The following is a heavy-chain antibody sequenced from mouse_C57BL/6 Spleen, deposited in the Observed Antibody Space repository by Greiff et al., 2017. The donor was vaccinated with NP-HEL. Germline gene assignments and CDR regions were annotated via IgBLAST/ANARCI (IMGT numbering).Heavy chain of an antibody. Sequence: QVTLKECGPGILQSSQTLSLTCSFSGFSLSTSGMGVSWIRQPSGKGLEWLAHIYWDDDKRYNPSLKSRLTISKDTSRNQVFLKITSVDTADTATYYCARRRVEDYFDYWGQGTTLTVSS. V-gene: IGHV8-12*01. CDR3: ARRRVEDYFDY. CDR2: IYWDDDK. J-gene: IGHJ2*01. CDR1: GFSLSTSGMG.